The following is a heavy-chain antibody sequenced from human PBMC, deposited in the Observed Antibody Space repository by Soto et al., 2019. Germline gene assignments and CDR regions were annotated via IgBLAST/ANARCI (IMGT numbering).Heavy chain of an antibody. J-gene: IGHJ3*02. D-gene: IGHD3-9*01. CDR2: IYYSGST. CDR3: ARERPYDILTGDAFDI. CDR1: GGSISSSSYY. Sequence: QLQLQESGPGLVKPSETLSLTCTVSGGSISSSSYYWGWIRQPPGKGLEWIGSIYYSGSTYYNPSLKSRVTISVDTSKNQFFLKLSSVTAADTAVYYCARERPYDILTGDAFDIWGQGTMVTVSS. V-gene: IGHV4-39*02.